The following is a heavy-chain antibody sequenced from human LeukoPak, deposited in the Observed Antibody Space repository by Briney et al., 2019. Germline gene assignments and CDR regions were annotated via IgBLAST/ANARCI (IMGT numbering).Heavy chain of an antibody. CDR3: ARDRPLTYYYDSSGYSDAFDI. Sequence: SETLSLTCTVSGGSISSSSYYWGWIRQPPGKGLEWIGSIYYSGSTYYNPSLKSRVTISVDTSKNRFSLKLSSVTAADTAVYYCARDRPLTYYYDSSGYSDAFDIWGQGTMVTVSS. J-gene: IGHJ3*02. CDR2: IYYSGST. V-gene: IGHV4-39*07. CDR1: GGSISSSSYY. D-gene: IGHD3-22*01.